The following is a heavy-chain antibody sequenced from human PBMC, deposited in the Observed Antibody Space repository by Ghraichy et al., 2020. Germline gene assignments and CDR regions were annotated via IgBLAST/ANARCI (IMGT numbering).Heavy chain of an antibody. V-gene: IGHV3-30-3*01. D-gene: IGHD5-18*01. J-gene: IGHJ4*02. CDR1: GFTFSNYA. Sequence: GGSLRHSCAASGFTFSNYAMLWVRQAPGKRLEWVTIISYDGSNKYYADSVKGRFTISRDNAKNTLYLQMNSLRAEDTAVYYCARDSPRGTALFTVILNYWGQGTLVTVSS. CDR2: ISYDGSNK. CDR3: ARDSPRGTALFTVILNY.